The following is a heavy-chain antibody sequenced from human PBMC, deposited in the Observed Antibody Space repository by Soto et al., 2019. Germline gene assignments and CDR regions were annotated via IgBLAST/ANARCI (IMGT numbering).Heavy chain of an antibody. J-gene: IGHJ6*02. D-gene: IGHD3-3*01. Sequence: QAQLVQSGADVKKPGASVKVSCKASGYSFTDHYMHWVRQAPGQGIEWLGWINPNTGFTHFAQKFQGCVTMTRDTSINTAYMQLTRLKSDATAFYYCVRSPDDFGYGVDSWGQGTTVTVSS. CDR1: GYSFTDHY. V-gene: IGHV1-2*04. CDR3: VRSPDDFGYGVDS. CDR2: INPNTGFT.